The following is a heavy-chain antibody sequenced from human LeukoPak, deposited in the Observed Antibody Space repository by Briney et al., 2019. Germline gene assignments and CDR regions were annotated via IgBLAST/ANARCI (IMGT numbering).Heavy chain of an antibody. CDR2: IYYSGST. V-gene: IGHV4-30-4*08. J-gene: IGHJ6*02. CDR3: ARDYYDSSGYYPDGYYYGMDV. CDR1: GGSISNGDHY. D-gene: IGHD3-22*01. Sequence: SETLSLTCTVSGGSISNGDHYWSWIRQHPGKGLEWIGHIYYSGSTYYNPSLKSRVTISVDTSKNQFSLKLSSVTAADTAVYYCARDYYDSSGYYPDGYYYGMDVWGQGTTVTVSS.